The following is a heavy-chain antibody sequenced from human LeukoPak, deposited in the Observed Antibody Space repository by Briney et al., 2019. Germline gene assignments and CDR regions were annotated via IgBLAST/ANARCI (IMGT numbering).Heavy chain of an antibody. CDR2: INHSGST. CDR3: ARDSCDSSGYYRRIDY. V-gene: IGHV4-39*07. J-gene: IGHJ4*02. Sequence: SETLSLTCTVSGGSISSSSYYWGWIRQPPGKGLEWIGEINHSGSTNYNPSLKSRVTISVDTSKNQFSLKLSSVTAADTAVYYCARDSCDSSGYYRRIDYWGQGTLVTVSS. D-gene: IGHD3-22*01. CDR1: GGSISSSSYY.